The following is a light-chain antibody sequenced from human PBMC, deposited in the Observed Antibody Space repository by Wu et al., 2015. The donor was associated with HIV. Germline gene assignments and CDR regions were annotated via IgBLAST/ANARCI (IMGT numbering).Light chain of an antibody. CDR1: QSVSSY. V-gene: IGKV3-11*01. CDR2: DAS. J-gene: IGKJ4*01. CDR3: QQLNSYPRA. Sequence: EIVLTQSPATLSLSPGERATLSCRASQSVSSYLAWYQQKPGQAPRLLIYDASNRATGIPARFSGSGSGTDFTLTISSLQPEDFATYYCQQLNSYPRAFGGGTKVEIK.